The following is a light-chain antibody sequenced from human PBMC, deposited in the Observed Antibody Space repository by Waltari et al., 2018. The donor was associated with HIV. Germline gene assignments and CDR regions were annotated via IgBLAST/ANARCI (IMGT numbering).Light chain of an antibody. J-gene: IGLJ2*01. CDR3: QSYDSSLSGSV. V-gene: IGLV1-40*01. Sequence: QSVLTQPPSVSGAPGQRVTISCTGSSPNIGAGSDLHWYQQLPGTAPKLLIYGNSKRPSGVPDRFSGSKSGTSASLAITGLQAEDEADYYCQSYDSSLSGSVFGGGTKLTVL. CDR2: GNS. CDR1: SPNIGAGSD.